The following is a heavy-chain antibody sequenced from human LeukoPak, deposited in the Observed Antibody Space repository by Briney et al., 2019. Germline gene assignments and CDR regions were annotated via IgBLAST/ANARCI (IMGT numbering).Heavy chain of an antibody. CDR3: ASDHYYDISNYSRYFGY. CDR1: GGSISSGGYY. J-gene: IGHJ4*02. Sequence: SQTLSLTCAVSGGSISSGGYYWSWIRQPPGKGLEWIGCIYYSGSTKYNPSLKSRVTISVDTSKKQFSLKLSSVTAADTAVYYCASDHYYDISNYSRYFGYWGQGTLVTVSS. V-gene: IGHV4-30-4*07. D-gene: IGHD3-22*01. CDR2: IYYSGST.